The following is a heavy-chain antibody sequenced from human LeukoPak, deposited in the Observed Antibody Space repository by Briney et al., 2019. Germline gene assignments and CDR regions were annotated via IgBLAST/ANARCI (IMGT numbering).Heavy chain of an antibody. Sequence: PSETPSLTCAVYGGSFSGYYWSWIRQPPGKGLEWIGEINHSGSTNYNPSLKSRVTISVDTSKNQFSLKLSSVTAADTAVYYCVRRSNYYYYGMDVWGQGTTVTVSS. J-gene: IGHJ6*02. CDR3: VRRSNYYYYGMDV. CDR2: INHSGST. V-gene: IGHV4-34*01. D-gene: IGHD1-14*01. CDR1: GGSFSGYY.